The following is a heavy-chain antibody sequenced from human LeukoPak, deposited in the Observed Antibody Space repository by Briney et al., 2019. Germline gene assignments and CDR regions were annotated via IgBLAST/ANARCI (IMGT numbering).Heavy chain of an antibody. D-gene: IGHD1-14*01. J-gene: IGHJ6*03. Sequence: PGGSLRLSCAPSGFTFDDYAMHWVRQAPGKGLEWVSLISWDGGSTYYADSVKGRFNISRDNSKNSLYLQMNSLRAEDTALYYCAKDCGNQDYYMDVWGKGTTVTVSS. V-gene: IGHV3-43D*03. CDR1: GFTFDDYA. CDR2: ISWDGGST. CDR3: AKDCGNQDYYMDV.